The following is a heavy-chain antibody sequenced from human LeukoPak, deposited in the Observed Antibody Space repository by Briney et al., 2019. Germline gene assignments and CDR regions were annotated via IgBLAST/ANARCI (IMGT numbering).Heavy chain of an antibody. V-gene: IGHV4-59*01. J-gene: IGHJ4*02. CDR1: GDSISNYY. Sequence: SETLSLTCTVSGDSISNYYWSWIRQPPGKGLEWIGYIYYSGSTNYNPSLKSRVTISVDTSKNQFSLKLSSVTAADTAVYFCAGGSTMIRGAADYWGQGTLVTVSS. D-gene: IGHD3-10*01. CDR3: AGGSTMIRGAADY. CDR2: IYYSGST.